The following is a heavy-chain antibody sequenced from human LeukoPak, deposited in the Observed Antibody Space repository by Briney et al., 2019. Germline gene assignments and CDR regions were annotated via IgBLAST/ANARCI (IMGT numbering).Heavy chain of an antibody. V-gene: IGHV3-23*01. CDR3: AKETVAAPPIDY. J-gene: IGHJ4*02. Sequence: GGSLRLSCGASGFTFSSYAMSWVRQAPGKGLEWVSAISGSAYSTYYADSVKGRFTISRDNSKNTLYLQMNSLRAEDTAVYYCAKETVAAPPIDYWGQGTLVTVSS. CDR1: GFTFSSYA. CDR2: ISGSAYST. D-gene: IGHD2-15*01.